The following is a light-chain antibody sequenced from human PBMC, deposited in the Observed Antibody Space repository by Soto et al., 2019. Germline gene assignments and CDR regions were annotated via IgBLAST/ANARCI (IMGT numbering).Light chain of an antibody. V-gene: IGKV1-5*03. CDR1: QSISSW. CDR2: QAS. Sequence: MAIAQGPATLYSHSGSRVTITCRASQSISSWLAWYQQKPGKAPKLLIYQASSLQSGVPSRFSGSGSETEFTLTISSLLPDDFATYFCQQYKSYFRTFGQGTKVDIK. CDR3: QQYKSYFRT. J-gene: IGKJ1*01.